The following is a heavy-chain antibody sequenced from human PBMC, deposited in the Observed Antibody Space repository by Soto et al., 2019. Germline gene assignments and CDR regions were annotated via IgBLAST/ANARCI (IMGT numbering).Heavy chain of an antibody. V-gene: IGHV4-31*03. Sequence: SETLSLTCTVSGGSISSGRYYWSWIRQHPGKGLEWIGYIYYSGSTYYNPSLKSRDTISVDTSKNQFSLKLSSVTAADTAVYYCARDNYDSSGYYFSDYWGQGTLVTVSS. CDR2: IYYSGST. D-gene: IGHD3-22*01. CDR3: ARDNYDSSGYYFSDY. CDR1: GGSISSGRYY. J-gene: IGHJ4*02.